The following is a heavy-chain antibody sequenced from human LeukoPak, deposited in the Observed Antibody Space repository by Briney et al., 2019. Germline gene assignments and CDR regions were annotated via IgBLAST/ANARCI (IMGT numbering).Heavy chain of an antibody. CDR3: AREGDVDTATWHWFDP. D-gene: IGHD5-18*01. CDR2: INPSGGSR. J-gene: IGHJ5*02. V-gene: IGHV1-46*01. Sequence: ASVKVSCKASGYTFTSYYMHWVRQAPGQGLEWMGIINPSGGSRSYAQKFQGRVTMTRDTSTSTVYMELSSLRSEDTAVYYCAREGDVDTATWHWFDPWGQGTLVTVSS. CDR1: GYTFTSYY.